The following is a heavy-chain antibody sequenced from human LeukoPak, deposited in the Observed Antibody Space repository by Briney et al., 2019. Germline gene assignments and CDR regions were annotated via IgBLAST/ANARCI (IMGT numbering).Heavy chain of an antibody. CDR3: ARIPVVVPTAISSNMDV. Sequence: SETLSLTCAVYGGSFSGHYWSWVRQPPGKGLEWVGEINHSGSTNYNPSLKIRVTISVDTSKNQFSLKLSSVTAADTAVYYCARIPVVVPTAISSNMDVWGKGTTVTVSS. D-gene: IGHD2-2*02. CDR1: GGSFSGHY. J-gene: IGHJ6*03. CDR2: INHSGST. V-gene: IGHV4-34*01.